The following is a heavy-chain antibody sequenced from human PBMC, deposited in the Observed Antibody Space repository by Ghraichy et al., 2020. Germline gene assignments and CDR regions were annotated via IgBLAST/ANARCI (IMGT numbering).Heavy chain of an antibody. V-gene: IGHV3-23*01. CDR1: GFTFSSYA. D-gene: IGHD3-22*01. J-gene: IGHJ3*02. CDR3: AKAQAFITMIPLEAAFDI. CDR2: ISGSGGST. Sequence: GGSLRLSCAASGFTFSSYAMSWVHQAPGKGLEWVSAISGSGGSTYYADSVKGRFTISRDNSKNTLYLQMNSLRAEDTAVYYCAKAQAFITMIPLEAAFDIWGQGTMVTVSS.